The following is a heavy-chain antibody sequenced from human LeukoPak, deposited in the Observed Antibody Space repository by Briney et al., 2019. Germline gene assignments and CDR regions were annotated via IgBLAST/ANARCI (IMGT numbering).Heavy chain of an antibody. J-gene: IGHJ6*03. V-gene: IGHV4-34*01. CDR1: GGSISSYY. CDR3: ARVKYYDFWSGIYYYYYYYMDV. CDR2: INHSGST. Sequence: PSETLSLTCTVSGGSISSYYWSWIRQPPGKGLEWIGEINHSGSTNYNPSLKSRVTISVDTSKNQFSLKLSSVTAADTAVYYCARVKYYDFWSGIYYYYYYYMDVWGKGTTVTVSS. D-gene: IGHD3-3*01.